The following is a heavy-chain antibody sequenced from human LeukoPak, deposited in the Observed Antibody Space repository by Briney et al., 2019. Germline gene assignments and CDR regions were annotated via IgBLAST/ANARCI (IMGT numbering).Heavy chain of an antibody. CDR3: ARRRPIAVAGNFDY. V-gene: IGHV4-39*01. J-gene: IGHJ4*02. CDR2: IYYSGST. Sequence: SETLSLTCTVSGGSISSSSYFWGWIRQPPGRGLEWIGNIYYSGSTYYNPSLKSRVTISVDTSKNQFSLKLSSVTAADTAVYYCARRRPIAVAGNFDYWGQGTLVTVSS. CDR1: GGSISSSSYF. D-gene: IGHD6-19*01.